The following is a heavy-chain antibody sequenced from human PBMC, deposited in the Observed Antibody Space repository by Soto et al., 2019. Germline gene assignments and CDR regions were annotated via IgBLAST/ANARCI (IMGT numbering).Heavy chain of an antibody. V-gene: IGHV3-9*01. CDR2: ISWNSGSI. CDR1: GFTFDDYA. J-gene: IGHJ4*02. Sequence: GGSLRLSCAASGFTFDDYAMHWVRQAPGKGLEWVSGISWNSGSIGYADSVKGRFTISRDNAKNSLYLQMNSLRAEYTALYYCAKDIGEADFWSGIDYWGQGTLVTVSS. D-gene: IGHD3-3*01. CDR3: AKDIGEADFWSGIDY.